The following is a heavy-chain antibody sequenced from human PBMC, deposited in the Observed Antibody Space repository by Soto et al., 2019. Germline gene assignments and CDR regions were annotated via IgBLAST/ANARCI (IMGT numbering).Heavy chain of an antibody. CDR1: GFTFSSYA. D-gene: IGHD4-17*01. CDR2: ISGSGGST. V-gene: IGHV3-23*01. CDR3: AKDLSPTVITQYFDY. J-gene: IGHJ4*02. Sequence: GGSLRLSCAASGFTFSSYAMSWVRQAPGKGLEWVSTISGSGGSTYYADSVKGRFTISRDNSKNTLYLQMNSLRAEDTAIYYCAKDLSPTVITQYFDYWGQGTLVTVSS.